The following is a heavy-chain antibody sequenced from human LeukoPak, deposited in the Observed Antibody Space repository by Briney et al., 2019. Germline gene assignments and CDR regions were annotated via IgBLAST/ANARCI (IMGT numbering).Heavy chain of an antibody. V-gene: IGHV4-38-2*02. CDR3: ARGTYGYYMDV. J-gene: IGHJ6*03. Sequence: SEPLSLTCSGSNYSISNSLYWGWLRPPPGKGLEWIGSIYRSGSTFYNPSLKSRVTISLDTSKSQFSLKLSSVTAADTAVYFCARGTYGYYMDVWGKGTTVTVSS. D-gene: IGHD4-17*01. CDR1: NYSISNSLY. CDR2: IYRSGST.